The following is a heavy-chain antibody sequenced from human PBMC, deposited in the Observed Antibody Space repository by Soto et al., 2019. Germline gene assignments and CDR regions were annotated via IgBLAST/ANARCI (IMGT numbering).Heavy chain of an antibody. CDR1: GGSISSYY. V-gene: IGHV4-59*01. D-gene: IGHD2-15*01. J-gene: IGHJ4*02. Sequence: SETLSLTCTVSGGSISSYYWSWIRQPPGKGLEWIGYIYYSGSTNYNPSLKSRVTISVDTSKNQFSLKLSSVTAADTAVYYCARLGIYCSGGSCYSFPYFDYWGQGTLVTVS. CDR2: IYYSGST. CDR3: ARLGIYCSGGSCYSFPYFDY.